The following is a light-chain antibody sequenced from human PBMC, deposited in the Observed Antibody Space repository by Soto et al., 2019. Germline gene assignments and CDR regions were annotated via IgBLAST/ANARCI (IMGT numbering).Light chain of an antibody. V-gene: IGKV3-20*01. Sequence: EIVLTQSPGSLSLSPGARATLSCRASQSVSSNYLAWFQHKPGQAPRLLIYGASSRATGIPDRFSGSGSGTDFTLTISRLEPGDFAVYYCQQYGSSVYTFGQGTKLEIK. J-gene: IGKJ2*01. CDR1: QSVSSNY. CDR2: GAS. CDR3: QQYGSSVYT.